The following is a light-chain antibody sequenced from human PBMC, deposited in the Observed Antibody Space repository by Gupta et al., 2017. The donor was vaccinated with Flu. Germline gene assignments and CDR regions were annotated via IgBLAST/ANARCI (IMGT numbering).Light chain of an antibody. Sequence: DIQMTQSPSTLSASVGDRVTITCRVSQSINGWLAWYQQKPGKAPKLLIYKASTLESGVPSRFSGSGSGTEFTLTISSLQPDDFATYYCQQFHTYWTFGQGTKVEIK. CDR1: QSINGW. J-gene: IGKJ1*01. V-gene: IGKV1-5*03. CDR3: QQFHTYWT. CDR2: KAS.